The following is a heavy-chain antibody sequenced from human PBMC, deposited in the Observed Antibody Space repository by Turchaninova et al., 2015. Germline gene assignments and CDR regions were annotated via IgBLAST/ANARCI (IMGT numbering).Heavy chain of an antibody. V-gene: IGHV4-34*01. Sequence: LQQWXAGLLXPSEXXSLTXAVYGGSFSGYYWSWIRQPPGKGLEWIGEINHSGSTNYNPSLKSRVTISVDKSKNQFSLKLSSVTAADTAVYYCARVNSGAAAGTLDYWGQGTLVTVSS. D-gene: IGHD6-13*01. CDR2: INHSGST. CDR3: ARVNSGAAAGTLDY. CDR1: GGSFSGYY. J-gene: IGHJ4*02.